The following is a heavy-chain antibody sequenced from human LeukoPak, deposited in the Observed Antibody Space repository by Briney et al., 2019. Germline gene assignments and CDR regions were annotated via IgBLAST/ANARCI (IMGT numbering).Heavy chain of an antibody. CDR1: GFTFSYAW. Sequence: PGGSLRLSCAASGFTFSYAWMTWVRQGPGKGLEWVGRIAVRSDGGTTDYAAPVKGRFTISRDDSKSTLYLQMDSLQTEDTAVYYCASLVGFSLYYWGQGTLVTVSS. CDR2: IAVRSDGGTT. J-gene: IGHJ4*02. V-gene: IGHV3-15*04. D-gene: IGHD1-26*01. CDR3: ASLVGFSLYY.